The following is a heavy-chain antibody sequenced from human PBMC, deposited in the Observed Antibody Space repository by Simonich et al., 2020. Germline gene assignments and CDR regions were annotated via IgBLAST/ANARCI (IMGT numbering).Heavy chain of an antibody. J-gene: IGHJ6*02. D-gene: IGHD6-13*01. Sequence: QVQLQESGPGLVKPSETLSLTCAVSGYSISSGYYWGWIRQPPGKGLEWIGSIYHSGSTYYKPSLKSRVTISVDTSKNQFSLKLSSVTAADTAVYYCARVGYSNYYYYGMDVWGQGTTVTVSS. CDR1: GYSISSGYY. V-gene: IGHV4-38-2*01. CDR3: ARVGYSNYYYYGMDV. CDR2: IYHSGST.